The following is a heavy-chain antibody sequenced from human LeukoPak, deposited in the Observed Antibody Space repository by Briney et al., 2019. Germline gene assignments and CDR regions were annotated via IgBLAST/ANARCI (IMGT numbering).Heavy chain of an antibody. CDR2: IQDSGTT. CDR1: GGSIISRDYC. J-gene: IGHJ4*02. V-gene: IGHV4-39*01. CDR3: ARRRGSRLRGLTTYYFDS. D-gene: IGHD3-10*01. Sequence: PSETLSLTCIVSGGSIISRDYCWGWIRQPPGKGLEWIGSIQDSGTTYYNPSLKSRVTVSVDTSKNQFSLNLSSVTATDTAVYYCARRRGSRLRGLTTYYFDSWGQGTLVTVSS.